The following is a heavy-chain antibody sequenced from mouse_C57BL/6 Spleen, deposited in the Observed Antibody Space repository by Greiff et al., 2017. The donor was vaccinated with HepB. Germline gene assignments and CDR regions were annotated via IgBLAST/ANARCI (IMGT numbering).Heavy chain of an antibody. CDR3: ARHEDPGYYGSSPMDD. CDR1: GYTFTEYT. CDR2: FYPGSGSI. V-gene: IGHV1-62-2*01. D-gene: IGHD1-1*01. J-gene: IGHJ4*01. Sequence: QVQLKESGAELVKPGASVKLSCKASGYTFTEYTIHWVKQRSGQGLEWIGWFYPGSGSIKYNEKFKDKATLTADKSSSTVYMELSRLTSEDSAVDFCARHEDPGYYGSSPMDDWGQGTSVTVSA.